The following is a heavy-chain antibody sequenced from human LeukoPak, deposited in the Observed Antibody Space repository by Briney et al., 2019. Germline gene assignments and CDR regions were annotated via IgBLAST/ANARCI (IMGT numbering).Heavy chain of an antibody. CDR2: IIPIFATT. CDR3: ARESRYCIGDSCYPNAFDV. V-gene: IGHV1-69*05. Sequence: ASVKVSCKASGGTFSSYAINWVRQAPGQGLEWMGRIIPIFATTNYAQKFQARVTTTTDESTNTAYMELSSLRSEDTAMYYCARESRYCIGDSCYPNAFDVWGQGTMVTISS. J-gene: IGHJ3*01. CDR1: GGTFSSYA. D-gene: IGHD2-15*01.